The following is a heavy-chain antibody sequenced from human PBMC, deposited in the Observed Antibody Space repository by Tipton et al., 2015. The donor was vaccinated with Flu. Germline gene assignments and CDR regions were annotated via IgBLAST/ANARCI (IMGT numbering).Heavy chain of an antibody. J-gene: IGHJ4*02. CDR2: ISSSSSYI. Sequence: SLRLSCAASGFTFSSYSMNWVRQAPGKGLEWVSSISSSSSYIYYADSVKGRFTISRDNAKNSLYLQMNSLRAEDTAVYYCAREIYDSSGYYYFDYWGQGTLVTVSS. V-gene: IGHV3-21*01. D-gene: IGHD3-22*01. CDR3: AREIYDSSGYYYFDY. CDR1: GFTFSSYS.